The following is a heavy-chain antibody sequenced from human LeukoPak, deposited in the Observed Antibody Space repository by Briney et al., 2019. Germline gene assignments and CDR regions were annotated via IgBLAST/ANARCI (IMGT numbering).Heavy chain of an antibody. CDR1: GYTFTSYY. CDR3: ARELPYSGYDSSRDY. D-gene: IGHD5-12*01. J-gene: IGHJ4*02. CDR2: INPSGGST. V-gene: IGHV1-46*01. Sequence: GASVKVSCKASGYTFTSYYMHWVRQAPGQGLEWMGVINPSGGSTSYAQKVQGRVTMTRDTSTSTVYMELSSLRSEDTAAYYCARELPYSGYDSSRDYWGQGTLVTVSS.